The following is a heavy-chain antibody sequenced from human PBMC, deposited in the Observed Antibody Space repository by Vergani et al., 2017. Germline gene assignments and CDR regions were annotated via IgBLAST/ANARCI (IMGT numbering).Heavy chain of an antibody. CDR2: IIPIFGTA. CDR3: ARAATHYGSGSFSWFDP. Sequence: QVQLVQSGAEVKKPGASVKVSCKASGYTFTSYAISWVRQAPGQGLEWMGGIIPIFGTANYAQKFQGRVTITADESTSTAYMELSSLRSEDTAVYYCARAATHYGSGSFSWFDPWGQGTLVTVSS. D-gene: IGHD3-10*01. V-gene: IGHV1-69*13. CDR1: GYTFTSYA. J-gene: IGHJ5*02.